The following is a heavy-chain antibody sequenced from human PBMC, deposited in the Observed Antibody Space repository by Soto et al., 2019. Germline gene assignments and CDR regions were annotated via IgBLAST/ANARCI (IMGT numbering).Heavy chain of an antibody. J-gene: IGHJ3*02. D-gene: IGHD2-2*01. CDR2: IIPILGIA. CDR3: ARDLPGYCSSTSCTDDI. CDR1: GGTFSSYT. V-gene: IGHV1-69*04. Sequence: SVKVSCKASGGTFSSYTISWVRQAPGQGLEWMGRIIPILGIANYAQKFQGRVTITADKSTSTAYMELSSLGSEDTAVYYCARDLPGYCSSTSCTDDIWGQGTMVTVSS.